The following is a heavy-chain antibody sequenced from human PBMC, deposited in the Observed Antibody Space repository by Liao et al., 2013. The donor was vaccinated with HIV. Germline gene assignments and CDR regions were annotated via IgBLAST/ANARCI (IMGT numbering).Heavy chain of an antibody. CDR3: ARGAALRYFDWLSSSSWFDP. D-gene: IGHD3-9*01. CDR2: IHHSGST. Sequence: QVQLQQWGAGLLKPSETLSLTCAVYGGSFSGNYWSWIRQPPGKGLEWIGEIHHSGSTNYNPSLKSRVTISVDTSKNEFSLKLSSVTAADTAVYYCARGAALRYFDWLSSSSWFDPWGQGTLVTVSS. V-gene: IGHV4-34*01. J-gene: IGHJ5*02. CDR1: GGSFSGNY.